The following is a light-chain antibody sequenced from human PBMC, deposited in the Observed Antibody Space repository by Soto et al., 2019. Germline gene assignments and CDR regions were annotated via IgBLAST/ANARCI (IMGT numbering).Light chain of an antibody. CDR3: SSYTSSNTPYV. CDR2: DVS. J-gene: IGLJ1*01. V-gene: IGLV2-14*01. Sequence: QSALTQSASVSGSPGQSITISCTGTSSDIGAYNYVSWYQQHPGKAPKVMIHDVSNRPSGVSSRFSGSKSGNTASLTISGLQADDEADYYCSSYTSSNTPYVFGTGTKLTVL. CDR1: SSDIGAYNY.